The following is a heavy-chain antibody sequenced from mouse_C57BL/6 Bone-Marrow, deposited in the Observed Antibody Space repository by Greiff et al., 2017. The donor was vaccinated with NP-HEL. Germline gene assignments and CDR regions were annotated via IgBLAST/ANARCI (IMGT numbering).Heavy chain of an antibody. CDR3: ARPSLAWFAY. Sequence: VQLQQSGPELVKPGASVKISCKASGYAFSSSWMNWVKQRPGKGLEWIGRIYPGDGDTNYNGKFKGKATLTADKSSSTAYMQLSSLTSEDSAVYFCARPSLAWFAYWGQGTLVTVSA. D-gene: IGHD6-2*01. V-gene: IGHV1-82*01. CDR1: GYAFSSSW. J-gene: IGHJ3*01. CDR2: IYPGDGDT.